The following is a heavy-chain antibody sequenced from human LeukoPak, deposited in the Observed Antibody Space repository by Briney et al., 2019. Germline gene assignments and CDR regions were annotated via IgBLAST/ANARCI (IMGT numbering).Heavy chain of an antibody. CDR3: AKEEATTTDFSYYYYSGMDV. CDR2: ISGGGGST. D-gene: IGHD1-1*01. J-gene: IGHJ6*02. V-gene: IGHV3-23*01. CDR1: GFTFSSYA. Sequence: PGGSLRLSCAVSGFTFSSYALNWVRQSPGKGLEWVSGISGGGGSTYYADSVRGLLTVSRDNSKNTLYLQMNGLRAEDAAVYYCAKEEATTTDFSYYYYSGMDVWGQGTTVTVSS.